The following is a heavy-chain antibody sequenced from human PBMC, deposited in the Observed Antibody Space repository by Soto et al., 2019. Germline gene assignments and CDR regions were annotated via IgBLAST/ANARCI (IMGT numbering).Heavy chain of an antibody. CDR2: VYYSGTT. D-gene: IGHD4-17*01. CDR3: ARTTAVPNTLRSRYYFDY. J-gene: IGHJ4*02. V-gene: IGHV4-61*01. Sequence: QVQLQEPGPGLLKPSETLSLTCSVSGGSVNNRTYYWSWIRQPPGKRLEWIGYVYYSGTTNYNPSLKSRVSISVDTSKNQFSLSLSSVTAADTALYYCARTTAVPNTLRSRYYFDYWGQGTLVTVSS. CDR1: GGSVNNRTYY.